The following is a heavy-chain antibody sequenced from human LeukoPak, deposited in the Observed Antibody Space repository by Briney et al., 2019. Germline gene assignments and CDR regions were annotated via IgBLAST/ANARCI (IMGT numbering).Heavy chain of an antibody. J-gene: IGHJ6*03. Sequence: GGSLRLSCAASGFTVSSNYMSWVRQAPGKGLEWVSVIYSGGSTYYADSVKGRFTISRDNSKNTLYLQMNSLKPEDTAVYYCTSRVESSRNRIMIFGVVMHYYYMDVWGKGTTVTVSS. CDR1: GFTVSSNY. CDR2: IYSGGST. V-gene: IGHV3-53*05. CDR3: TSRVESSRNRIMIFGVVMHYYYMDV. D-gene: IGHD3-3*01.